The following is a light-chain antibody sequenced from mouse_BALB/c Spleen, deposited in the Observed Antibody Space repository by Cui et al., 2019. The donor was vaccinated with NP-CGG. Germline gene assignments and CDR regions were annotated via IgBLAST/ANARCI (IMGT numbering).Light chain of an antibody. V-gene: IGLV1*01. Sequence: QAVVTQESALTTSPGETVTRTCRSNPGAVTTGHYADWVQEKPDHLFTGLMGGANNRAPGVPARFSGSLIGDKAALTITGAQTEDEAIYFCALWYSNHWVFGGGTKLTVL. CDR2: GAN. J-gene: IGLJ1*01. CDR1: PGAVTTGHY. CDR3: ALWYSNHWV.